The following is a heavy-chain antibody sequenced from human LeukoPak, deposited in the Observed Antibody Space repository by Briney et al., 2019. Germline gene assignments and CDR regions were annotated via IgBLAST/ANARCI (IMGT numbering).Heavy chain of an antibody. Sequence: GGSLRLSCAASVFSFCSHSMNWIRQAPRGGRESGSLINHDSGATFYADSVKGRFTNSRDNSKNTLFLQMNNLRAEDTTVYYFAEGWGFGEDYFESWGQGTLVTVSS. CDR2: INHDSGAT. D-gene: IGHD3-10*01. J-gene: IGHJ4*02. CDR1: VFSFCSHS. V-gene: IGHV3-23*01. CDR3: AEGWGFGEDYFES.